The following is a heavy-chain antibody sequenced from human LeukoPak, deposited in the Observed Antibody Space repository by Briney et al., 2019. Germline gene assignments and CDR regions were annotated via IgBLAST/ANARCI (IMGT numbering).Heavy chain of an antibody. Sequence: SVKVSCKASGGTFSSYAISWVRQAPGQGLEWMGGIIPIFGTANYAQKFQGRVTITADESTSTAYMELSSLRSEDTAVYYCARVGSGVAVAGDYWGQGTLVTVSS. J-gene: IGHJ4*02. CDR1: GGTFSSYA. CDR3: ARVGSGVAVAGDY. CDR2: IIPIFGTA. D-gene: IGHD6-19*01. V-gene: IGHV1-69*01.